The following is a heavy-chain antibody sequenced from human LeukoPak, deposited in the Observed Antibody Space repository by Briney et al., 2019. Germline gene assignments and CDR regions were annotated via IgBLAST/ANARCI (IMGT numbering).Heavy chain of an antibody. CDR3: AREVVAAPGTVDY. CDR1: GDSISNYY. CDR2: IYYSGST. D-gene: IGHD6-13*01. J-gene: IGHJ4*01. V-gene: IGHV4-59*01. Sequence: SETLSLTSTVSGDSISNYYWSWLRQPPGKGLEWIGYIYYSGSTNYNPSLKSRVTISVDTSKNQFSLKLSSVTAADTAVYYCAREVVAAPGTVDYWGQGTLVTVSS.